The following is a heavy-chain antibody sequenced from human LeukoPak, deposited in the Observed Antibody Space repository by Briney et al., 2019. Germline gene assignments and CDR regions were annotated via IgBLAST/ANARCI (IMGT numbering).Heavy chain of an antibody. V-gene: IGHV1-18*01. CDR2: ISAYNGNT. CDR1: GCTFTSYG. D-gene: IGHD3-10*01. CDR3: ANLLPGDNWFDP. Sequence: GASVKVSCKASGCTFTSYGISWVRQAPGQGLEWMGWISAYNGNTNYAQKLQGRVTMTTDTSTSTAYMELRSLRSDDTAVYYCANLLPGDNWFDPWGQGTLVTVSS. J-gene: IGHJ5*02.